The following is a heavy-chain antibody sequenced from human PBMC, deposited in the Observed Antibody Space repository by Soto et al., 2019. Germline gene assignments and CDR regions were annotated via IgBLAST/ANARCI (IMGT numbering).Heavy chain of an antibody. Sequence: SETLSLTCTVSGDSISSYYWSWIRQAPGKGLEWIGEIHHSGTTNYNPSLKSRVTITLDRSKNQFTLRLSSMTAADAAVYYCANDYGDYRNDAFDIWSPGTRVTVSS. D-gene: IGHD4-17*01. CDR3: ANDYGDYRNDAFDI. V-gene: IGHV4-34*01. CDR2: IHHSGTT. CDR1: GDSISSYY. J-gene: IGHJ3*02.